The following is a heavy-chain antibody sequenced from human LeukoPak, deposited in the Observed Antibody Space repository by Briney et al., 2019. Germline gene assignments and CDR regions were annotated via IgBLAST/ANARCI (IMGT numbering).Heavy chain of an antibody. V-gene: IGHV1-46*01. CDR3: ARDRRGGYYGMDV. CDR1: GYTFTSYY. D-gene: IGHD3-10*01. Sequence: ASVKVSCKASGYTFTSYYMHWVPQAPGQGLEWMGIINPSGGSTSYAQKFQGRVTMTRDTSTSTVYMELSSLRSEDTAVYYCARDRRGGYYGMDVWGQGTTVTVSS. CDR2: INPSGGST. J-gene: IGHJ6*02.